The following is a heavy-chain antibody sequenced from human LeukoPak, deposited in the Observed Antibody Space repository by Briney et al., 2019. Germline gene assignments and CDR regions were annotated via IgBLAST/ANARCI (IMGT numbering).Heavy chain of an antibody. CDR2: IYSGGSM. V-gene: IGHV3-66*01. Sequence: GGSLRLSCAASEFSVGSNYMTWVRQAPGKGLEWVSLIYSGGSMYYADSVKGRFTISRDNSKNTLYLQMNSLRAEDTAVYYCARAPSGYHNTGGQGTLVTVSS. D-gene: IGHD5-12*01. CDR3: ARAPSGYHNT. CDR1: EFSVGSNY. J-gene: IGHJ4*02.